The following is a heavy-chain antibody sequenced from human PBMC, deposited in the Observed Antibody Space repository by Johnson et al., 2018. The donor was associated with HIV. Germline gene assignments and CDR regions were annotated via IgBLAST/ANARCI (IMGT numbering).Heavy chain of an antibody. CDR2: IYSGDNT. CDR1: GFNVSSNY. CDR3: ARDPCTGEVFDI. V-gene: IGHV3-66*01. J-gene: IGHJ3*02. D-gene: IGHD2-8*02. Sequence: VQLVESGGGVVQPGGSLRLSCAASGFNVSSNYMSWVRQAPGKGLECISVIYSGDNTFHADSVKGRFIISRDNSKNTLYLQMNSLRAEDTAVYFCARDPCTGEVFDIWGQGTMVTVSS.